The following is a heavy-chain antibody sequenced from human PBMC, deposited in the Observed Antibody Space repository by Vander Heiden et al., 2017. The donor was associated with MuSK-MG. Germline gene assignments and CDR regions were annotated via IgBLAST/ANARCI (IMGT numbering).Heavy chain of an antibody. CDR1: GSILCNYW. J-gene: IGHJ4*02. Sequence: EVQLVESGGGLVQPGGSLRLSCAASGSILCNYWMSWVRQAPGKGLEWVANIKQDGSVKYYVDSLKGRFTISRDNAKNSVYLQMNSLRAEDTAVYYCARIGYSSSGFDYWGQGTLVIVSS. D-gene: IGHD6-13*01. CDR2: IKQDGSVK. V-gene: IGHV3-7*03. CDR3: ARIGYSSSGFDY.